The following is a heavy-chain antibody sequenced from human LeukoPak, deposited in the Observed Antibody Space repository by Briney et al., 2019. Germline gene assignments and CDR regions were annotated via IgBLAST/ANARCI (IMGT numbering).Heavy chain of an antibody. V-gene: IGHV3-21*01. CDR3: AKGTVGAKY. J-gene: IGHJ4*02. CDR1: GFTFSSFS. Sequence: GGSLRLSCAASGFTFSSFSMNWVRQAPGKGLEWVSCISSSGKYIYYADSVKGRFTISRDNAGNSLYLQINSLRVDDTAVYYCAKGTVGAKYWGQGTLVIVSS. D-gene: IGHD1-26*01. CDR2: ISSSGKYI.